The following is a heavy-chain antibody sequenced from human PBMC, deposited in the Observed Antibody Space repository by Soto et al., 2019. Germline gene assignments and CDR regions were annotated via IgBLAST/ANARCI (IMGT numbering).Heavy chain of an antibody. CDR2: IKQDGSEK. CDR1: GFTFSTYW. Sequence: GGSLRLSCVVSGFTFSTYWMNWVRQAPGKGLEWVANIKQDGSEKYYVDSVEGRFTISRDNAKNSLYLQMNSLRAEDTAVYYCARVKDSSSYQFDPWGQGTLVTVS. V-gene: IGHV3-7*01. D-gene: IGHD6-13*01. CDR3: ARVKDSSSYQFDP. J-gene: IGHJ5*02.